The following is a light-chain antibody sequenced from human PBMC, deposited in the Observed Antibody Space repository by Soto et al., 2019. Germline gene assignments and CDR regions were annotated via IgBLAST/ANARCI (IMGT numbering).Light chain of an antibody. V-gene: IGLV2-8*01. CDR1: SSDVGGYNY. CDR3: SSYAGSNEGV. Sequence: SALTQPPSASGSPGQSVTISCTGTSSDVGGYNYVSWYQQYPGKAPKLMIYEVSKRPSGVPDRFSGSKSGNTASLTVSGLQAEDEADYYCSSYAGSNEGVFGTGTKLTVL. CDR2: EVS. J-gene: IGLJ1*01.